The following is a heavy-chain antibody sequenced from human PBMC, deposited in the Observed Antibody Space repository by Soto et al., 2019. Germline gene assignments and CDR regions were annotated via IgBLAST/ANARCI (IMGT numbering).Heavy chain of an antibody. V-gene: IGHV1-46*01. CDR1: GYISSNYY. D-gene: IGHD1-26*01. Sequence: ASVKVSCKASGYISSNYYIHWVRQAPGQGLEWMGIINPSGSSTRYAQNFQGRVTMTRDTSSNTVYMELSSLRFEDTAVYYCARDVGDSGSHWFDSWGQGSLVTVSS. CDR2: INPSGSST. CDR3: ARDVGDSGSHWFDS. J-gene: IGHJ5*01.